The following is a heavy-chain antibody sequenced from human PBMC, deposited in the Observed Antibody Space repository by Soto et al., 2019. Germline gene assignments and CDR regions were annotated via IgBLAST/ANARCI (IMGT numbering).Heavy chain of an antibody. CDR2: ISYDGRNK. D-gene: IGHD3-22*01. CDR1: GFTFSSYG. J-gene: IGHJ4*02. CDR3: AKDMRGENYYDSSGYLDY. Sequence: GSLRLSCAASGFTFSSYGMHWVRQAPGKGLEWVAVISYDGRNKYYADSVKGRSTISRDTSKNTLYLQINSLRAEDTAVYYCAKDMRGENYYDSSGYLDYWGQGTLVTVSS. V-gene: IGHV3-30*18.